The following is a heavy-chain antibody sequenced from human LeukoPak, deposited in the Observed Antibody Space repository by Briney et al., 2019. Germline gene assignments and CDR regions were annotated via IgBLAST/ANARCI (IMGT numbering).Heavy chain of an antibody. CDR1: GGSFSGYY. J-gene: IGHJ4*02. Sequence: SETLSLTCAVYGGSFSGYYWSWIRQPPGKGLEWIGEINHSGSTNYNPSLQSRVTISVDTSKNQFSLKLSSVTAAATAVYYCSRGLTPRDYWGQGTLVTVSS. V-gene: IGHV4-34*01. CDR3: SRGLTPRDY. CDR2: INHSGST.